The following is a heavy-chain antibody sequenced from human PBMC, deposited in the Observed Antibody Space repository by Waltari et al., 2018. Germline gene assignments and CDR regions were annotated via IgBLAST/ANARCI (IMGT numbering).Heavy chain of an antibody. CDR3: ARSWGITMVRGVIDI. J-gene: IGHJ3*02. CDR2: IYTSGST. D-gene: IGHD3-10*01. CDR1: GGSISSGTYY. V-gene: IGHV4-61*02. Sequence: QVQLQESGPGLVKPSQTLSLTCPVAGGSISSGTYYWSWIRQPAGKGLEWIGRIYTSGSTNYNPSLKSRVTISVDTSKNQFSLKLSSVTAADTAVYYCARSWGITMVRGVIDIWGQGTMVTVSS.